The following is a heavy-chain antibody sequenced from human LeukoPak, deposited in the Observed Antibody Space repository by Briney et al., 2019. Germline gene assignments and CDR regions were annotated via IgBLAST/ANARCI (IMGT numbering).Heavy chain of an antibody. CDR3: ARTGYGQLPTYYFDY. V-gene: IGHV5-51*01. CDR2: IYPGDSDT. D-gene: IGHD2-2*01. J-gene: IGHJ4*02. Sequence: GESLKISCQGSGYSFTSYWIGWVRQMPGKGLEWMGIIYPGDSDTRYSPSFQGQVTISADKSISTAYLQWSSLKASDTAMHYCARTGYGQLPTYYFDYWGQGTLVTVSS. CDR1: GYSFTSYW.